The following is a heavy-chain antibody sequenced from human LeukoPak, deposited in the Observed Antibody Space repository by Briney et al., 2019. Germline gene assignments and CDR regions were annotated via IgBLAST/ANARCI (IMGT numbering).Heavy chain of an antibody. Sequence: GGSLRPSCAASGFTFSSYSMNWVRQAPGKGLEWVSSISSSSSYIYYADSVKGRFTISRDNAKNSLYLQMNSLRAEDTAVYYCAREVGHSGGFYFDYWGQGTLVTVSS. CDR2: ISSSSSYI. CDR3: AREVGHSGGFYFDY. CDR1: GFTFSSYS. J-gene: IGHJ4*02. D-gene: IGHD6-25*01. V-gene: IGHV3-21*01.